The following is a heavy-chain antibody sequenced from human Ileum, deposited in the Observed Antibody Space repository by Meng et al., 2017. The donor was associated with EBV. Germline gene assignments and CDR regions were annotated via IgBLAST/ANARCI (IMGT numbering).Heavy chain of an antibody. Sequence: QLPLPESRSGLVKPSQTLSLTGAVSGGSISSAGHSWSWIRKPPGQGLEWIGDIQHSGSTYYNPSLKSRLTISEDSSKNQISLRLTSVIAADTAVYYCARRKTETDFLDYWGQGTLVTVSS. CDR2: IQHSGST. CDR3: ARRKTETDFLDY. CDR1: GGSISSAGHS. D-gene: IGHD3-3*01. V-gene: IGHV4-30-2*03. J-gene: IGHJ4*02.